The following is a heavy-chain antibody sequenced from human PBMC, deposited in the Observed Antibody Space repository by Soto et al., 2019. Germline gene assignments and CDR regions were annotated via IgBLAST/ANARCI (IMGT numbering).Heavy chain of an antibody. CDR2: INAGTGDT. V-gene: IGHV1-3*01. J-gene: IGHJ4*02. Sequence: QVHLLQSGAEVKKPGASVKVSCKASGYTFTNYAIHWVRQAPGQRLEWMGWINAGTGDTKYSQNFQDRVTITRDTSAGTAYMELSSLTSEDTAVYSCARGYCSSTSCQYYFDYWGQGSMVTVSS. CDR3: ARGYCSSTSCQYYFDY. D-gene: IGHD2-2*01. CDR1: GYTFTNYA.